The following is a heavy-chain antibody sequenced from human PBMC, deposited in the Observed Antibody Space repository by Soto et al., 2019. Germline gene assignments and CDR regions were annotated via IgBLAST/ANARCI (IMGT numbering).Heavy chain of an antibody. CDR2: VSGSGGST. CDR1: GVTLSRYA. CDR3: AKDRGRYGGVAYYFDY. Sequence: GGARRVSLGAPGVTLSRYALGGGRQAPGMGLEWVSAVSGSGGSTYYADSVKGRFTISRDNSKNTLYLQMNSLRAEDTAVYYCAKDRGRYGGVAYYFDYWGQGTLVPVSS. D-gene: IGHD1-26*01. V-gene: IGHV3-23*01. J-gene: IGHJ4*02.